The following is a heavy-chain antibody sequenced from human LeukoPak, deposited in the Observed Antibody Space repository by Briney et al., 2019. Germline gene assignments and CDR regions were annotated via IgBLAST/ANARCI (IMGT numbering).Heavy chain of an antibody. CDR1: RFTFSSYS. CDR3: AREWELPPNFDY. V-gene: IGHV3-21*01. J-gene: IGHJ4*02. Sequence: GGSLRLSCAASRFTFSSYSMNWVRQAPGKGLEWVSSISSSSSYIYYADSVKGRFTISRDNAKNSLYLQMNSLRAEDTAVYYCAREWELPPNFDYWGQGTLVTVSS. CDR2: ISSSSSYI. D-gene: IGHD1-26*01.